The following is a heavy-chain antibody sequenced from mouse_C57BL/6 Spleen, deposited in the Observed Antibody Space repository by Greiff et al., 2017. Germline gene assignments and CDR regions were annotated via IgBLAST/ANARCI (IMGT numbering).Heavy chain of an antibody. Sequence: VQLQQSGAELARPGASVKMSCKASGYTFTSYTMHWVKQRPGQGLEWIGYINPSSGYTKYNQKFKDKATLTADKSSIPAYMQLSSLTSEDSAVYYCARGLENYFDYWGKGTTLTVSS. V-gene: IGHV1-4*01. CDR2: INPSSGYT. D-gene: IGHD3-1*01. J-gene: IGHJ2*01. CDR3: ARGLENYFDY. CDR1: GYTFTSYT.